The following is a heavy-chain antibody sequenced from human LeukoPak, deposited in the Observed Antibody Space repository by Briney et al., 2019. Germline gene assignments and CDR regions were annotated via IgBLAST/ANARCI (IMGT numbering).Heavy chain of an antibody. J-gene: IGHJ4*02. D-gene: IGHD1-26*01. CDR2: ISGSGGST. V-gene: IGHV3-23*01. CDR3: AREYRYTFDY. Sequence: GVLRLSCAASGFTFSSYAMSWVRQAPGKGLEWVSAISGSGGSTFYADSVKGRFTISRDNVKNSLYLQMNSLRAEDTALYYCAREYRYTFDYWGQGTLVTVSS. CDR1: GFTFSSYA.